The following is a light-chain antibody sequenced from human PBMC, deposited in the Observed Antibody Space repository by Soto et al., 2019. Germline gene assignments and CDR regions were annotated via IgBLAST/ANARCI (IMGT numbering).Light chain of an antibody. CDR2: GNT. CDR1: SSNIGADYD. Sequence: QSVLTQPPSVSGAPGQRVTISCTGSSSNIGADYDVHWYQQLPGTAPKLLIYGNTNRPSGVPDRFSGSKSGTSAYLVITGLRAEDEADYYCQSFDSSLSGPFYVFGTGTKLTV. V-gene: IGLV1-40*01. J-gene: IGLJ1*01. CDR3: QSFDSSLSGPFYV.